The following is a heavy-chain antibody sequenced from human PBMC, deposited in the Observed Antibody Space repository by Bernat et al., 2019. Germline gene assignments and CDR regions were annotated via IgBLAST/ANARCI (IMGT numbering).Heavy chain of an antibody. Sequence: QVQLVESGGGVVQPGGSLRLSCAASGFTFSSYGMHWVRQAPGKGLEWVAFIRYDGSNKYYADSVKGRFTISRDNSKNTLYLKMNILRAEDTAVYYCAKERSSRASDYYDSSGFDYWGQGTLVTVSS. CDR2: IRYDGSNK. D-gene: IGHD3-22*01. J-gene: IGHJ4*02. CDR1: GFTFSSYG. V-gene: IGHV3-30*02. CDR3: AKERSSRASDYYDSSGFDY.